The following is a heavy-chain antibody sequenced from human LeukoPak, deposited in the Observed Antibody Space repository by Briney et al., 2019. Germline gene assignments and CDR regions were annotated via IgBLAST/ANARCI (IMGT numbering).Heavy chain of an antibody. CDR1: GYTFTSYG. J-gene: IGHJ4*02. Sequence: ASVKVSCKASGYTFTSYGISWVRQAPGQGLEWMGWISAYNGNTNYAQKLQGRVTMTTDTSTSTAYMELRSLRSDDTAVYYCARDPVGYCSGGSCYLGYWGQGTLVTVSS. V-gene: IGHV1-18*01. D-gene: IGHD2-15*01. CDR3: ARDPVGYCSGGSCYLGY. CDR2: ISAYNGNT.